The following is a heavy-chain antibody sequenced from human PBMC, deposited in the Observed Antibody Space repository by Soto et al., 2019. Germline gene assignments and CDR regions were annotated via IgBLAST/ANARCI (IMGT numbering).Heavy chain of an antibody. D-gene: IGHD4-4*01. CDR1: GGSISSSSYY. J-gene: IGHJ4*02. V-gene: IGHV4-39*01. Sequence: QLQLQESGPGLVKPSETLSLTCTVSGGSISSSSYYWGWIRQPPGKGLEWIGSIYYSGSTYYNPSLKCRVTISVDTSKNQFSLKLSSVTAADTAVYYCATANWTTVTTEQRWLQTYYFDYWGQGTLVTVSS. CDR3: ATANWTTVTTEQRWLQTYYFDY. CDR2: IYYSGST.